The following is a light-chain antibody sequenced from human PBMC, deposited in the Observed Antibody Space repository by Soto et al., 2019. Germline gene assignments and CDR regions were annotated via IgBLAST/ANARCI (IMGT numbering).Light chain of an antibody. CDR2: HTS. Sequence: ELVLTQSAATLSSFPGDRVSLSCRASQYINTRLAWYQHRPVQAPRVLLYHTSNRAARIPARFSASGTGTDFNTTITDVQPEDFADDYCHQRQSWPRKFVQGTKVDI. V-gene: IGKV3-11*01. CDR3: HQRQSWPRK. CDR1: QYINTR. J-gene: IGKJ1*01.